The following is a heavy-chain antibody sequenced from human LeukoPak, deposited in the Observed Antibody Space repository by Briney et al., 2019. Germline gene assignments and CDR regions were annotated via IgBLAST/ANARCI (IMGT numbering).Heavy chain of an antibody. D-gene: IGHD3-22*01. J-gene: IGHJ4*02. CDR1: GYTFTCYY. CDR2: INPSGGST. V-gene: IGHV1-46*03. Sequence: ASVKVSCKASGYTFTCYYMHWVRQAPGQGLEWMGMINPSGGSTSYAQKFQGRVTMTRDTSTSTVYMELSSLRSEDTAVYYCARESDYDSSGYPTVPFDYWGQGTLVTVSS. CDR3: ARESDYDSSGYPTVPFDY.